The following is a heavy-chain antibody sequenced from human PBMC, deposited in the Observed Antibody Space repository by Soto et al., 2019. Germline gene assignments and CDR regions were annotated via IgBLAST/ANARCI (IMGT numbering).Heavy chain of an antibody. Sequence: QVQLVQSGAEVKKPGASVKVSCKASGFTFTDYFMHWMRQAPGQGLEWMGYINLYSGGTKFAPKFQGRVTLTRDTSISTAYIDLSSLTSDDTAVYFCARYSATLAGTFFDYWGQGALVTVSS. D-gene: IGHD2-15*01. CDR2: INLYSGGT. CDR3: ARYSATLAGTFFDY. CDR1: GFTFTDYF. V-gene: IGHV1-2*02. J-gene: IGHJ4*02.